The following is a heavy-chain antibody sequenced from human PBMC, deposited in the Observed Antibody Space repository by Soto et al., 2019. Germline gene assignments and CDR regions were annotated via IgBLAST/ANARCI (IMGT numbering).Heavy chain of an antibody. D-gene: IGHD6-19*01. CDR2: IWYDGSNK. CDR3: ARDSGLSDGPRFDY. Sequence: GGSLRLSCAASGFTFSSYGMHWVRQAPGKGLEWVAVIWYDGSNKYYADSVKGRFTISRDNSKNTLYLQMNSLRAEDTAVYYCARDSGLSDGPRFDYWGQGTLVTVSS. J-gene: IGHJ4*02. CDR1: GFTFSSYG. V-gene: IGHV3-33*01.